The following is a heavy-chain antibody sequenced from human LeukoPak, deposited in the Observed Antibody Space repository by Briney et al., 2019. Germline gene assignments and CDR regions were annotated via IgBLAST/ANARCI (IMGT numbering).Heavy chain of an antibody. CDR1: GYTFTGYY. CDR2: INPNSGGT. J-gene: IGHJ6*02. CDR3: AREKVDKYYYYGMDV. D-gene: IGHD1-26*01. V-gene: IGHV1-2*04. Sequence: ASVKVSCKASGYTFTGYYMHWVRQAPGQGLEWMGWINPNSGGTNYAQKFQGWVTMTRDTSISTAYMELSRLRSDDTAVYYCAREKVDKYYYYGMDVWGQGTTATVSS.